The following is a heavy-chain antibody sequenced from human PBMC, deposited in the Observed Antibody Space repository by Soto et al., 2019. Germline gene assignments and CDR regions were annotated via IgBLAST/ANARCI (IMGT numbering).Heavy chain of an antibody. J-gene: IGHJ6*03. V-gene: IGHV3-23*01. CDR2: ISGSGGST. CDR1: GFTFSSYA. D-gene: IGHD2-15*01. Sequence: HPGGSLRLSCAASGFTFSSYAMSWVRQAPGKGLEWVSAISGSGGSTYYADSVKGRFTISRDNSKNTLYLQMNSLRAEDTAVYYCAKDGGYCSGGSCYPLSYMDVWGKGTTVTVSS. CDR3: AKDGGYCSGGSCYPLSYMDV.